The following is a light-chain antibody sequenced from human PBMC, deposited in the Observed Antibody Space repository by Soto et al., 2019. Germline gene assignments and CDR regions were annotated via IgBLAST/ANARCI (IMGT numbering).Light chain of an antibody. CDR2: AAS. Sequence: DIQMSHSPSTLSASIGERVTRTSGASQSISSWLAWYQQKPGKAPKLLIYAASTLQSGVPSRFSGSGSGTDLTLTISSLQPDDFATYYCQHYNSYSEAFGQGTKVDI. CDR3: QHYNSYSEA. CDR1: QSISSW. J-gene: IGKJ1*01. V-gene: IGKV1-5*01.